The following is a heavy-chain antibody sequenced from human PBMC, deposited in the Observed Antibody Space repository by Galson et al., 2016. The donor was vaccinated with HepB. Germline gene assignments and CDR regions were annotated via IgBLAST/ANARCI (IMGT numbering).Heavy chain of an antibody. CDR3: ARGRRSVAGSGGFDP. J-gene: IGHJ5*02. Sequence: SLRLSCAASGFTFSYYPMHWVRQAPGKGLEWVALVSFDGGNEYYADSVKGRFTVSRDNSKNTLYLQMISLRPEDTAVYYCARGRRSVAGSGGFDPWGQGTLVTVSS. D-gene: IGHD6-19*01. CDR1: GFTFSYYP. V-gene: IGHV3-30-3*01. CDR2: VSFDGGNE.